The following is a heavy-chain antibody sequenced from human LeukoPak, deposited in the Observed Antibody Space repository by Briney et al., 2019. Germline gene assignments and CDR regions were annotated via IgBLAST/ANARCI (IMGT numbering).Heavy chain of an antibody. J-gene: IGHJ4*02. D-gene: IGHD6-13*01. CDR2: IIPILGTA. V-gene: IGHV1-69*04. CDR1: GGTFRSKV. Sequence: ASVKVSCKASGGTFRSKVISWVRQAPGRALEWMGRIIPILGTADYAQKFQSRVTITADKTTNTAYMDLSSLRSEDTAVYYCATSGGSSWFVSLYYWGQGTLLTVSS. CDR3: ATSGGSSWFVSLYY.